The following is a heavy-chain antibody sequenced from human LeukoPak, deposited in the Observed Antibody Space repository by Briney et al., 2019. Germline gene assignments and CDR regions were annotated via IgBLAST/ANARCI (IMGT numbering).Heavy chain of an antibody. CDR1: GFTFSSYA. J-gene: IGHJ4*02. D-gene: IGHD3-9*01. V-gene: IGHV3-23*01. CDR2: ISGSGGST. CDR3: SKAEDGIRYFDWLCPSFDY. Sequence: GGSLRLSCAASGFTFSSYAMSWVRQAPGKGLEWVSAISGSGGSTYYADSVKGRFTISRDNSKNTLYLQMNSLRAEDTAVYYFSKAEDGIRYFDWLCPSFDYWGQGTLVTVSS.